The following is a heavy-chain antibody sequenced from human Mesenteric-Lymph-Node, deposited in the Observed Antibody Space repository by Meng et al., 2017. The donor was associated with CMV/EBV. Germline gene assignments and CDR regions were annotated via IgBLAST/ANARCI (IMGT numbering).Heavy chain of an antibody. CDR1: GFTFSSYS. D-gene: IGHD6-13*01. CDR2: ISSSSSYI. Sequence: GESLKISCAASGFTFSSYSMNWVRQAPGKGLEWVSSISSSSSYIYYADSVKGRFTISRDNAENSLYLQMNSLRAEDTAVYYCARDLGGGYSSSWYQAWGQGTLVTVSS. V-gene: IGHV3-21*01. CDR3: ARDLGGGYSSSWYQA. J-gene: IGHJ5*02.